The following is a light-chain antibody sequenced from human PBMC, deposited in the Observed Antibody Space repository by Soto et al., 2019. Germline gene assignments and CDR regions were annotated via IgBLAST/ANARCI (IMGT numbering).Light chain of an antibody. V-gene: IGLV2-14*03. Sequence: QSALTQPASVSGSLGQSITISCSGTSSTYNYVSWYQQHPGKAPKLMIYDVSYRPSGVSKRFSGSKSGNTASLTISGLQAEDEADYYCSEYTSSSTLFGGGTKLTVL. CDR3: SEYTSSSTL. J-gene: IGLJ2*01. CDR1: SSTYNY. CDR2: DVS.